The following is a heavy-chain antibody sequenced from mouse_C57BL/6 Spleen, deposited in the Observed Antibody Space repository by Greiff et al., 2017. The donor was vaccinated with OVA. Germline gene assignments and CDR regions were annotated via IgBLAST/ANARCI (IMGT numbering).Heavy chain of an antibody. D-gene: IGHD1-1*01. Sequence: EVQLVEPGPGLVKPYQSLSLTCSVTGYSITSGYYWNWIRQFPGNKLEWMGYISYDGSNNYNPSLKNRISITRDTSKNQFFLKLNSVTTEDTATYYCARLEYYYGSSYCFDVWGTGTTVTVSS. V-gene: IGHV3-6*01. CDR2: ISYDGSN. CDR1: GYSITSGYY. J-gene: IGHJ1*03. CDR3: ARLEYYYGSSYCFDV.